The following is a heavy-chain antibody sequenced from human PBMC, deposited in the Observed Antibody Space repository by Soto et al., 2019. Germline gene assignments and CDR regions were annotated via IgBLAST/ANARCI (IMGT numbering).Heavy chain of an antibody. Sequence: GGSLRLSCAASGFTFSSYSMNWVRQAPGKGLEWVSSISSSSSYIYYADSVKGRFTISRDNAKNSLYLQMNSLRAEDTAVYYCAGCYSFYYYYMDVWGKGTTVTVSS. V-gene: IGHV3-21*01. J-gene: IGHJ6*03. D-gene: IGHD2-21*02. CDR1: GFTFSSYS. CDR3: AGCYSFYYYYMDV. CDR2: ISSSSSYI.